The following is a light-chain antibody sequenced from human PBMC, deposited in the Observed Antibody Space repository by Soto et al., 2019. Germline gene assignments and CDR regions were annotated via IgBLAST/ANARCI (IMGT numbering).Light chain of an antibody. J-gene: IGKJ1*01. V-gene: IGKV2-28*01. CDR2: DVS. CDR1: QSLLHSNGYNY. CDR3: QKYNSYPWT. Sequence: DIVMTQSPLSLPVTPGEPAYLSCRSSQSLLHSNGYNYLDWYQQKQGKATKLLIYDVSSLESGVKSRFSGSGSGTEFTLAIRSMQPDEFATYYCQKYNSYPWTGGQGNQVDIK.